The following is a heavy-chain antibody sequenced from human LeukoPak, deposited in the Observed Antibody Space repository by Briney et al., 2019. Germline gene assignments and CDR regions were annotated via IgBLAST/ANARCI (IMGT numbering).Heavy chain of an antibody. V-gene: IGHV3-13*01. D-gene: IGHD5-18*01. CDR3: ARGGSILDTAMAHFDY. Sequence: PGGSLRLSCAASGFTFSSYDMHWVRQATGKGLEWVSAIGTAGDTYYPGSVKGRFTISREIAKNSLYLQMNSLRAGDTAVYYCARGGSILDTAMAHFDYWGQGTLVTVSS. J-gene: IGHJ4*02. CDR1: GFTFSSYD. CDR2: IGTAGDT.